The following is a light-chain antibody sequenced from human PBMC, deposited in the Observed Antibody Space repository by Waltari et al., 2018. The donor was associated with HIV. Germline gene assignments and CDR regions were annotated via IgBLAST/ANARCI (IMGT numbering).Light chain of an antibody. J-gene: IGKJ2*01. Sequence: DIQMTQSPSSLSASVGDRVTITCQPSQDIVSSLHWHQQKPGKAPKVLIYDVSNLETEGPSRFSGSGSGTDFAFTISSLQPEDIATYYCQQYDNLPSTFGQGTKLEMK. V-gene: IGKV1-33*01. CDR1: QDIVSS. CDR3: QQYDNLPST. CDR2: DVS.